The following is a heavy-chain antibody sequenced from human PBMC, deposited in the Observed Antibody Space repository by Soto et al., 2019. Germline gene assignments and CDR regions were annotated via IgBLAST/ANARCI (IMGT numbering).Heavy chain of an antibody. CDR3: ARDCCTGRRYAN. CDR2: MNGDGST. D-gene: IGHD5-12*01. Sequence: PGGSLRLSCAVSEFSVSSDFMSWVRQAPGKGLEWVSVMNGDGSTVYADSLKGRFTISRDNSKNTLFLQMNSLRAEDTAVYYCARDCCTGRRYANWGRGTLVTVSS. J-gene: IGHJ4*02. V-gene: IGHV3-53*01. CDR1: EFSVSSDF.